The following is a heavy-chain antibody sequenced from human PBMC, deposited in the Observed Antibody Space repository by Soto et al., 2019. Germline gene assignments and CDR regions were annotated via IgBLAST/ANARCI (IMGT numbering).Heavy chain of an antibody. J-gene: IGHJ6*01. CDR1: VFPFDTSS. Sequence: PGGSLRFSCAASVFPFDTSSMILVRQAPGKGPECLSLISVGGDLAYYAESVKGRFTSSRDNSNNTLYLQMNSLRAEDTAVYYCARDVVWVGELVPYYYYRMAVWGQGTTVTVSS. CDR2: ISVGGDLA. D-gene: IGHD3-10*01. V-gene: IGHV3-23*01. CDR3: ARDVVWVGELVPYYYYRMAV.